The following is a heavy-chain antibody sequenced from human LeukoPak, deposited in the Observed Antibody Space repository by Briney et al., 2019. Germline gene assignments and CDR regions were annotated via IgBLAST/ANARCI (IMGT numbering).Heavy chain of an antibody. D-gene: IGHD6-6*01. CDR3: AREGYSSSNY. J-gene: IGHJ4*02. CDR2: INHSGST. V-gene: IGHV4-34*01. CDR1: GGSFSGYY. Sequence: SETLSLTCAVYGGSFSGYYWSWIRQPPGKGLEWIGEINHSGSTNYNPSLKSRVTISVDTSKNQFSLKLSSVTAADTAVYYCAREGYSSSNYWGQGTLVTVSS.